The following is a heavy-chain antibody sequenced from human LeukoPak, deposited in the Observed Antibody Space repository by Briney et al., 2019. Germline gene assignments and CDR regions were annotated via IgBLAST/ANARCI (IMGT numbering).Heavy chain of an antibody. Sequence: ASVKVSCKASGYTFTGYYMHWVRQAPGQGLEWMGWINPNSGGTNYAQKFQGRVTMTRDTSISTAYMELSRLRSDDTAVYYCASGNLCSSGWYGADFDYWGQGTLVTVSS. CDR1: GYTFTGYY. CDR2: INPNSGGT. CDR3: ASGNLCSSGWYGADFDY. J-gene: IGHJ4*02. D-gene: IGHD6-19*01. V-gene: IGHV1-2*02.